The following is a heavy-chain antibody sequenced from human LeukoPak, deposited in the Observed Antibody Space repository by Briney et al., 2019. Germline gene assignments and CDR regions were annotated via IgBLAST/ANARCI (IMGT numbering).Heavy chain of an antibody. V-gene: IGHV3-23*01. Sequence: GGSLRLSCAASGFTFSSYAMSWVRQAPGKGLEWVSAISGSGVTTYYADSVKGRFTISRDNSKNTLYLQMNSLRAEDTAVYYCARVGIGSSWYYPPHYWGQGTLVTVSS. CDR3: ARVGIGSSWYYPPHY. D-gene: IGHD6-13*01. CDR1: GFTFSSYA. CDR2: ISGSGVTT. J-gene: IGHJ4*02.